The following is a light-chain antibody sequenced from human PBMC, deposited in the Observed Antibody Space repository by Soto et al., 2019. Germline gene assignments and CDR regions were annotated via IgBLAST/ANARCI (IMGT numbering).Light chain of an antibody. V-gene: IGKV1-5*01. CDR2: DAS. J-gene: IGKJ4*01. Sequence: DIQMTQSPSTLSASVGDRVTVTCRASQSISSWLAWYQQKPGKAPKLLIYDASSLESGVPSRFSGSGSGTEFTLTISSLQPDDFATYYCQQYKGLTFGGGTKVDI. CDR3: QQYKGLT. CDR1: QSISSW.